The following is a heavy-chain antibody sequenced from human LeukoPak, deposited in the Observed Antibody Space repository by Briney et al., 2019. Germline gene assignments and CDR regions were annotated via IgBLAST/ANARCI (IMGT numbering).Heavy chain of an antibody. J-gene: IGHJ4*02. CDR3: AKVSVAACFDY. CDR2: ISNDGGGT. D-gene: IGHD2-15*01. Sequence: SGGSLRLSCAASGFIFNNYGLVWVRQAPGKGLQWVSAISNDGGGTTYADSVKGRFTISRDNSKNTLYLQMNSLRAEDTAVYYCAKVSVAACFDYWGQGTLVTVSS. V-gene: IGHV3-23*01. CDR1: GFIFNNYG.